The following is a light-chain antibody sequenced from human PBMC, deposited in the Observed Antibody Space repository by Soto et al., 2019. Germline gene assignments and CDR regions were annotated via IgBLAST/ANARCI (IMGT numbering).Light chain of an antibody. V-gene: IGLV2-14*01. CDR3: NSYTGTGTLV. Sequence: QSALTQPASVSGSPGQSITISCTGTSSDVGGYHYVSWYHHRPGRAPKLIIYEVTNRSSGVTHRFSASKSGNTASLTISGLLADDEADYYCNSYTGTGTLVFGAGTKLTVL. CDR1: SSDVGGYHY. CDR2: EVT. J-gene: IGLJ3*02.